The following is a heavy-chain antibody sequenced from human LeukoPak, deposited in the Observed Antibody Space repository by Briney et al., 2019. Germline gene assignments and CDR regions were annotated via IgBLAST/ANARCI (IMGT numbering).Heavy chain of an antibody. D-gene: IGHD4-17*01. V-gene: IGHV4-4*07. CDR3: ARERATGDYVFSFDY. CDR1: GGSISSYY. J-gene: IGHJ4*02. CDR2: IYTSGST. Sequence: SETLSLTCTVSGGSISSYYLSWIRQPAGKGLEWIGRIYTSGSTNYNPSLKSRVTMSVDTSKNQFSLKLSSVTAADTAVYYCARERATGDYVFSFDYWGQGTLVTVSS.